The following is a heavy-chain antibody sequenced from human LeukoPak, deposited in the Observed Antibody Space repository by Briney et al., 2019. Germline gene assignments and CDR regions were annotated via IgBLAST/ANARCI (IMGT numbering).Heavy chain of an antibody. Sequence: AAGKVSCKASGYTFTSYAMHWVRQAPGQRLEWVGWINAGNGNTKYSQKVQGRVTITRDTSTSTAYMELSSLRSEDTAVYYCARDLGWSDSSAAGHNWFDPWGQGTLVTVSS. V-gene: IGHV1-3*01. CDR3: ARDLGWSDSSAAGHNWFDP. CDR2: INAGNGNT. J-gene: IGHJ5*02. CDR1: GYTFTSYA. D-gene: IGHD6-25*01.